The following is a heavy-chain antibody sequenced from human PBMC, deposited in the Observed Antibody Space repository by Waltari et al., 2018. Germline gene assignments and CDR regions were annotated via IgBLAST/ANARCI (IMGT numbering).Heavy chain of an antibody. Sequence: EVHLLESGGGLVQPGGSLRPSCAASGFTFSGYSMGWVRQAPGGGLEYVSTIRCNGDTTNYADPVKGRFTISRDNSKNTLYLQMKSLRVEDTAVYYCVTGVVSIMHYAMDVWGQGTTVTVSS. J-gene: IGHJ6*02. V-gene: IGHV3-23*01. CDR1: GFTFSGYS. CDR3: VTGVVSIMHYAMDV. D-gene: IGHD3-3*02. CDR2: IRCNGDTT.